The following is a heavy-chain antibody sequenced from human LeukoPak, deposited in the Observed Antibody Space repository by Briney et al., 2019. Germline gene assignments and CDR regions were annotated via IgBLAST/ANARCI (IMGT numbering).Heavy chain of an antibody. CDR2: IGAGGTNT. J-gene: IGHJ4*02. V-gene: IGHV3-23*01. Sequence: GGSLRLSCAASGFTFTTYGMTWVRQAPGKGLEWVSSIGAGGTNTYYADSVKGRFTISRDNSKNTLYLQMNSLRAEDTAVYYCAREKVSDYYDSAQPNYYFDYWGQGTLVTVSS. D-gene: IGHD3-22*01. CDR1: GFTFTTYG. CDR3: AREKVSDYYDSAQPNYYFDY.